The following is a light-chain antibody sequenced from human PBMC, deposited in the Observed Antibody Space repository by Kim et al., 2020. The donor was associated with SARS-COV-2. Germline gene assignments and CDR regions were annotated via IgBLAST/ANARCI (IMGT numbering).Light chain of an antibody. CDR2: GNS. CDR3: QSYDISVSGPVV. V-gene: IGLV1-40*01. Sequence: VTISCTGSSTTIGAGDDVHWYQQLPGTAPKLLIYGNSSRPSGVPDRFSGSKSGTSASLAITGLQAEDEADYYCQSYDISVSGPVVFGGGTQLTVL. J-gene: IGLJ2*01. CDR1: STTIGAGDD.